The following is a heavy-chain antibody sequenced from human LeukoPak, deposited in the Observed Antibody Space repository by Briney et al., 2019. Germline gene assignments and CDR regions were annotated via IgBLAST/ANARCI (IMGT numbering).Heavy chain of an antibody. D-gene: IGHD1-26*01. J-gene: IGHJ4*02. CDR1: GGSISIRNYY. CDR2: ISYSGT. Sequence: SETLSLTCTVSGGSISIRNYYWGWIRQPPGRGLEWIVSISYSGTYYNPSLKSRLTISVDTSKNHFSLNLRSVTAADTAVYYCARRTSNPVGAIDYWGQGTLVTVSS. CDR3: ARRTSNPVGAIDY. V-gene: IGHV4-39*01.